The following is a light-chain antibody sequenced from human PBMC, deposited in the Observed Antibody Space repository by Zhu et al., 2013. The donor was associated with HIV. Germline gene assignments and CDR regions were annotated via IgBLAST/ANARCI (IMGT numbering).Light chain of an antibody. J-gene: IGKJ2*01. CDR1: QDISSH. V-gene: IGKV1-8*01. CDR2: AAS. Sequence: AIRMTQSPSSLYASTGDRVTITCRASQDISSHVAWYQHRSGQAPKLLIYAASTLETGAPSRFSGSGSGTEFTLSISCLQPDDFATYYCQHYSLYSNNFGPGTKLEIK. CDR3: QHYSLYSNN.